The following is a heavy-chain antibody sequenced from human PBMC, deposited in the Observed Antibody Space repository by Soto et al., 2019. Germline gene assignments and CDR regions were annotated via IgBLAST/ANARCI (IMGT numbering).Heavy chain of an antibody. V-gene: IGHV4-39*01. J-gene: IGHJ4*02. CDR1: GGSISSSSYY. D-gene: IGHD3-22*01. CDR2: IYYSGST. CDR3: ASRSAMIVVVWPTYYFDY. Sequence: QLQLQESGPGLVKPSETLSLTCTVSGGSISSSSYYWGWIRQPPGKGLEWIGSIYYSGSTYYNPSLKSRITISVHTSKNQFSLKLSSVTAADTAVYYCASRSAMIVVVWPTYYFDYWGQGTLVTVSS.